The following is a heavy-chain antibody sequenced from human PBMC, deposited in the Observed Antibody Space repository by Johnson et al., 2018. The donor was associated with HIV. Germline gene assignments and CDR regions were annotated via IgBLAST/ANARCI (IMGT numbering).Heavy chain of an antibody. Sequence: QVQVVESGGGVVQPGRSLRLSCAASGFTFSSYAMHWVRQAPGKGLEWVAVISYDGSNKYYADSVKGRFTISRDNSKNTMYLQMNSLRPEDAAVYYCSKDSIMITFGGIFELWGQGPMVPVSS. CDR3: SKDSIMITFGGIFEL. J-gene: IGHJ3*01. V-gene: IGHV3-30*14. D-gene: IGHD3-16*01. CDR1: GFTFSSYA. CDR2: ISYDGSNK.